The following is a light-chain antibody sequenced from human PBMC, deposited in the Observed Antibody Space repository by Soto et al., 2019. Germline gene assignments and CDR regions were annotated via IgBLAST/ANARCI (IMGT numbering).Light chain of an antibody. Sequence: QSALTQPASVSGSRGQSITISCVGRKTDVGEDKSVSWYQQGPGKAPKLLIFEVTNRPSGVSSRFSGSRSGNTASLTISGLQPDDEGAYFCVSYTDTDTLVFGTGTKVTVL. CDR2: EVT. J-gene: IGLJ1*01. CDR1: KTDVGEDKS. V-gene: IGLV2-14*01. CDR3: VSYTDTDTLV.